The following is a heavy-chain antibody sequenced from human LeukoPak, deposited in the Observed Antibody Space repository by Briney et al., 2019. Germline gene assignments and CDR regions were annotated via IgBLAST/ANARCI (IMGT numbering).Heavy chain of an antibody. CDR3: ARAPYSSSWYYYGMDV. CDR2: IWYDGSNK. V-gene: IGHV3-33*01. D-gene: IGHD6-13*01. J-gene: IGHJ6*02. CDR1: GFTFSSYG. Sequence: GGSLRLSCAASGFTFSSYGMHWVRQAPGKGLEWVAVIWYDGSNKYYADSVKGRFTISRDNSKNTLYLQMNSLRAEDTAVYYCARAPYSSSWYYYGMDVWGQGTTVTVSS.